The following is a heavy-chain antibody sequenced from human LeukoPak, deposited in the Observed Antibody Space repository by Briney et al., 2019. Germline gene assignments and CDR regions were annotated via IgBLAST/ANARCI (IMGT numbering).Heavy chain of an antibody. V-gene: IGHV3-30-3*01. Sequence: GGSLRLSCAASGFTFSSYAMHWVRQAPGKGLEWVAVISYGGDDGSNIYYTDSVEGRFTISRDNSKSTLFLEMNSLRPDDTAVYYCAREEVNSPDDTFDVWGQGTMVTVSS. CDR2: ISYGGDDGSNI. J-gene: IGHJ3*01. D-gene: IGHD1-14*01. CDR1: GFTFSSYA. CDR3: AREEVNSPDDTFDV.